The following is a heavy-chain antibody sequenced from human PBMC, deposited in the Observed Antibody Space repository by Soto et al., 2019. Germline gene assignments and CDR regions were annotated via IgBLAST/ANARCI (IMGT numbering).Heavy chain of an antibody. D-gene: IGHD6-13*01. CDR1: GDSVSSNSAA. CDR2: TYYRSKWYN. CDR3: ARGYSNRGGYGMDV. V-gene: IGHV6-1*01. Sequence: SQTLSVTCAISGDSVSSNSAAWNWIRQSPSRGLEWLGRTYYRSKWYNDYAISVKSRITINPDTSKNQFSLQLNSVTPEDTAVYFCARGYSNRGGYGMDVWGQGTTVTVSS. J-gene: IGHJ6*02.